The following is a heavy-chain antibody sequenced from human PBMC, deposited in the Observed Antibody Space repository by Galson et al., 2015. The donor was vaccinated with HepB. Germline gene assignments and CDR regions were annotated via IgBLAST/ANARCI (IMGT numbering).Heavy chain of an antibody. CDR3: ARESLRDYGGAYYFDY. D-gene: IGHD3-16*01. CDR2: ISTSSRYT. Sequence: SLRLSCAASGFTFSDYFMNWIRQAPGKGLEWVSDISTSSRYTKYADSVKGRFTISRDNAQNSLYLQMESLRVEDTAVYYCARESLRDYGGAYYFDYWGQGTLVTVSS. CDR1: GFTFSDYF. J-gene: IGHJ4*02. V-gene: IGHV3-11*06.